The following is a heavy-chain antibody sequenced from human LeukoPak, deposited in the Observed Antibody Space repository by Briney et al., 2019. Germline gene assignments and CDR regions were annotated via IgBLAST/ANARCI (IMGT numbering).Heavy chain of an antibody. CDR2: ISGSGGST. Sequence: GGSLRLSCGASGITFSSYSMNWVRQAPGKGLEWVSAISGSGGSTYYADSVKGRFTISRDNSKNTLYLQMNSLRAEDTAVYYCANGGVAGYFDYWGQGTLVTVSS. D-gene: IGHD6-19*01. CDR3: ANGGVAGYFDY. CDR1: GITFSSYS. J-gene: IGHJ4*02. V-gene: IGHV3-23*01.